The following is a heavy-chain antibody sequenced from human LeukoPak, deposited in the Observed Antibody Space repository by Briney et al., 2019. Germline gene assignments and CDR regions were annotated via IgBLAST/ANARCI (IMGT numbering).Heavy chain of an antibody. D-gene: IGHD4-23*01. J-gene: IGHJ4*02. CDR3: ARGKDYGGNSDTFRFDY. V-gene: IGHV1-69*05. Sequence: SVKVSCKASGGTFSSYAISWVRQAPGQGLEWMGGIIPIFGTANYAQKFPGRVTITTDESTSTAYMALSSLRSEDTAVYYCARGKDYGGNSDTFRFDYWGQGTLVTVSS. CDR2: IIPIFGTA. CDR1: GGTFSSYA.